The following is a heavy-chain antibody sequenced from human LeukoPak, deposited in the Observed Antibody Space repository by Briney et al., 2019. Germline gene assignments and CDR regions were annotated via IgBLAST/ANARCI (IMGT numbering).Heavy chain of an antibody. D-gene: IGHD3-22*01. V-gene: IGHV4-34*01. CDR2: INHSGST. CDR1: GGSFSGYY. J-gene: IGHJ2*01. CDR3: TSSGYYYGWYFDL. Sequence: SETLSLTCAVHGGSFSGYYWSWIRQPPGKGLEWIGEINHSGSTNYNPSLKSRVTISVDTSKNQFSLKLSSVTAADTAVYYCTSSGYYYGWYFDLWGRGTLVTVSS.